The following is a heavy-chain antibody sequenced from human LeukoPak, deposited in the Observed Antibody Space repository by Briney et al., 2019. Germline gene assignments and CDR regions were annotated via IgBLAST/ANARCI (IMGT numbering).Heavy chain of an antibody. CDR3: ARGSCSSTSCYSLGYMDV. CDR2: IYYSGST. D-gene: IGHD2-2*01. Sequence: PSETLSLTCTVSGGSISSYYWSWIRQPPGKGLEWIGYIYYSGSTNYNPSLKSRVTISVDTSKNQFSLKLSSVTAADTAVYYCARGSCSSTSCYSLGYMDVWGKGTTVTVSS. CDR1: GGSISSYY. J-gene: IGHJ6*03. V-gene: IGHV4-59*01.